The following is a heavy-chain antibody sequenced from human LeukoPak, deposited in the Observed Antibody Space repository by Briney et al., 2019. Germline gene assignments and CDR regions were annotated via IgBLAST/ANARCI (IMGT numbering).Heavy chain of an antibody. J-gene: IGHJ4*02. CDR1: GFTLSGYW. Sequence: GGSLRLSCASSGFTLSGYWMNWVRQAPGKGLVWVSRINSDGSDTIYGDSVKGRFTISRDNANNTLYLRMDSLRAEDQAVYYGARDHNVRVFTDYWGQGTLVTVSS. CDR2: INSDGSDT. V-gene: IGHV3-74*01. D-gene: IGHD5-24*01. CDR3: ARDHNVRVFTDY.